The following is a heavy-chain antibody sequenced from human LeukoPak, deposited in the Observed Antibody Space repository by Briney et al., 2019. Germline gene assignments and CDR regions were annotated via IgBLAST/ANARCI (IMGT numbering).Heavy chain of an antibody. D-gene: IGHD3-3*01. CDR2: ISSSSSTI. CDR1: GFTFSSYR. Sequence: GGSLRLSCAASGFTFSSYRMTWVRQAPGKGLEWVSYISSSSSTIYYADSVKGRFTISRDNAKNSLYLQMNSLRDEDTAVYYCARKYDFWSGYYPMAFDYWGQGTLVTVSS. J-gene: IGHJ4*02. CDR3: ARKYDFWSGYYPMAFDY. V-gene: IGHV3-48*02.